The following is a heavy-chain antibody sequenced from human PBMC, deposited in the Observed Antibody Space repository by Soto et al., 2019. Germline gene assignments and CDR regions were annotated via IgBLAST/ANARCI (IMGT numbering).Heavy chain of an antibody. CDR3: ARDDSFAFDI. CDR1: GFTFTSYS. CDR2: IRGTT. Sequence: EVQLVESGGGLVQPGGSLRLSCAASGFTFTSYSMNWVRPAPGKGLEWVSYIRGTTHYADSVKGRFTISRDNARSSLYLQMNSLRADDTAVYYCARDDSFAFDIWGQGTMVTVSS. J-gene: IGHJ3*02. D-gene: IGHD2-21*01. V-gene: IGHV3-48*01.